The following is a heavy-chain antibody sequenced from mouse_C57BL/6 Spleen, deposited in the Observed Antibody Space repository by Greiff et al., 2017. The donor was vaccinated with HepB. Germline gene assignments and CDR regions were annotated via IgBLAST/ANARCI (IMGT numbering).Heavy chain of an antibody. Sequence: EVMLVDSEGGLVQPGASLRLSCAASGFTFTDYYMSWVRQPPGKAPEWLALIRNKANGYTTEYTASVKGRFTISRDNSQNILYLQMNTLRAEDSATYYCVKARDGSAWFAYWGQGTLVTVSA. CDR1: GFTFTDYY. V-gene: IGHV7-4*01. CDR3: VKARDGSAWFAY. D-gene: IGHD2-3*01. J-gene: IGHJ3*01. CDR2: IRNKANGYTT.